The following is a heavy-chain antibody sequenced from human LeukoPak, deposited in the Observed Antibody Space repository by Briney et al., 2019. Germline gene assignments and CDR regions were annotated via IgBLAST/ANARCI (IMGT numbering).Heavy chain of an antibody. V-gene: IGHV1-18*01. CDR1: GYTFTSYG. Sequence: GASVKVSCKASGYTFTSYGVSWVRQAPGQGLEWMGWISAYNGNTNYAQKLQGRVTMTTDTSTSTAYMELRSLRSDDTAVYYCARDVGDIVVVPAAYTFDYWGQGTLVTVSS. CDR2: ISAYNGNT. D-gene: IGHD2-2*01. J-gene: IGHJ4*02. CDR3: ARDVGDIVVVPAAYTFDY.